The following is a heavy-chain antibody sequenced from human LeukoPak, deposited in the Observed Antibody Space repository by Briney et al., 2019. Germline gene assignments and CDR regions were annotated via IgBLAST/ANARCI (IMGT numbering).Heavy chain of an antibody. V-gene: IGHV4-34*01. Sequence: KPSETLSLTCAVYGGSFSGYYWSWIRQPPGKGLEWIGEINHSGSTNYNPSLKSRVTISVDTSKNQSSLKLSSVTAADTAVYYCARGWAIWDSSTTGTGWFDPWGQGTLVTVSS. CDR3: ARGWAIWDSSTTGTGWFDP. D-gene: IGHD1-1*01. J-gene: IGHJ5*02. CDR2: INHSGST. CDR1: GGSFSGYY.